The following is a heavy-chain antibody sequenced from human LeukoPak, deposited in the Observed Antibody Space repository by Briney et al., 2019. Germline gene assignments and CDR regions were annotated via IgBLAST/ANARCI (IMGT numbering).Heavy chain of an antibody. CDR3: ARERHGFGELFDY. Sequence: PSETLSLTCTVSGYSISSGYYWGWIRQPPGKGLEWIGSIYHSGSTYYNPSLKSRVTISVDTSKNQFSLKLTSVTAADTAVYYCARERHGFGELFDYWGQRTLVTVSS. J-gene: IGHJ4*02. D-gene: IGHD3-10*01. CDR2: IYHSGST. V-gene: IGHV4-38-2*02. CDR1: GYSISSGYY.